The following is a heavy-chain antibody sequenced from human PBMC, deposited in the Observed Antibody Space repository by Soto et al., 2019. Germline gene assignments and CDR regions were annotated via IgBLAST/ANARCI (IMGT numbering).Heavy chain of an antibody. V-gene: IGHV3-23*01. CDR2: ISGSGGST. D-gene: IGHD6-13*01. J-gene: IGHJ4*02. CDR1: GFTFSSYA. CDR3: AKNPGHIAAAGRSGLDY. Sequence: GSLRLSCAASGFTFSSYAMSWVRQAPGKGLEWVSAISGSGGSTYYADSVKGRFTISRDNSKNTLYLQMNSLRAEDTAVYYCAKNPGHIAAAGRSGLDYWGQGTLVTVSS.